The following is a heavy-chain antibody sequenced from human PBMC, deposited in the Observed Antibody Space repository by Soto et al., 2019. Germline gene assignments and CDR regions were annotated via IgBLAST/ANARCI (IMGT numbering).Heavy chain of an antibody. V-gene: IGHV3-23*01. J-gene: IGHJ4*02. CDR3: AKVIGTGSYRGYGDY. Sequence: EVQLLESGGGLVQPGGSLRLSCVASGFTFTNNAMSWVRQAPGKGLEWVSLIGHITTTPHYPVSARGRFTISRDTSMNTLYLQRNSLRAEDTAIYYSAKVIGTGSYRGYGDYGGQGTVDAVSA. D-gene: IGHD3-10*01. CDR1: GFTFTNNA. CDR2: IGHITTTP.